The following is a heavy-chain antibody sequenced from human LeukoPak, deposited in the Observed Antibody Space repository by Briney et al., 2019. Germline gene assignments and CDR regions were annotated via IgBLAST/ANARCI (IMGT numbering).Heavy chain of an antibody. J-gene: IGHJ5*01. Sequence: ASVKVSCKAAGYTFIGYYMHWVRQAPGQGLEWMGWINPNSGVTNYAQTVQDRVTITRDTSISTAYMELSRLTSDDTAVYYCARENWFDSWGQGTLVSVSS. CDR1: GYTFIGYY. CDR2: INPNSGVT. V-gene: IGHV1-2*02. CDR3: ARENWFDS.